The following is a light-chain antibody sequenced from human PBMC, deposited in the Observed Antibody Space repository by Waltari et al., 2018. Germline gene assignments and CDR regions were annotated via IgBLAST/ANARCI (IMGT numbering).Light chain of an antibody. CDR2: RIS. Sequence: EIVLTQSPTSMAVSQGERVTISCTASSSVSTSYLHWYQQKPGFPPRLLGYRISSLASGFPARFSGSGSGTSYTLTISSMEAEDAANYYCQQGNSIPWTFGQGTKVEIK. CDR3: QQGNSIPWT. J-gene: IGKJ1*01. V-gene: IGKV3D-7*01. CDR1: SSVSTSY.